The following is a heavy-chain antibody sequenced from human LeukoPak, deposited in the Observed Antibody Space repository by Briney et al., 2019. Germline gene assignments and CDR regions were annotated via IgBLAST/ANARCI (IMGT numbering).Heavy chain of an antibody. CDR1: GFTFSSYS. D-gene: IGHD3-22*01. J-gene: IGHJ3*01. CDR3: ARDGYNSANGIDV. CDR2: ISSGSSAI. Sequence: GGSLRLSCAASGFTFSSYSMNWVRQAPGKGLEWVSYISSGSSAIYYADSVKGRFTISRDNAKNSLYLQMNSLTAEDTAVYFCARDGYNSANGIDVWGQGTMVTVSS. V-gene: IGHV3-48*01.